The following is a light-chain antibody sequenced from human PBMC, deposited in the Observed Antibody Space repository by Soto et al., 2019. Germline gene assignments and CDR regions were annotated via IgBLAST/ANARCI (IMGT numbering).Light chain of an antibody. CDR2: DVS. CDR3: CSYAGSYNLGV. V-gene: IGLV2-11*01. J-gene: IGLJ3*02. CDR1: SSDVGGYDF. Sequence: QSVLTQPRSVSGSPGQSVTISCTGTSSDVGGYDFVSWYQQHPGKAPKLMIYDVSKRPSGVPDRFSGSKSANSASQTISGLQAEDEALYYCCSYAGSYNLGVFGGGTQLTVL.